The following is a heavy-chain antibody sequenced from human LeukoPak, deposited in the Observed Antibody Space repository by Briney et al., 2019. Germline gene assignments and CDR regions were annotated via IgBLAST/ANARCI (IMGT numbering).Heavy chain of an antibody. CDR3: ARDLTMVRGVTDDAFDI. CDR1: GGSISSYY. Sequence: SETLSLTCTVSGGSISSYYWSWIRQPPGKGLEWIGYIYYSGSTNYNPSLKSRVTISVETSKNQFSLKLSSVTAADTAVHYCARDLTMVRGVTDDAFDIWGQGTMVTVSS. D-gene: IGHD3-10*01. V-gene: IGHV4-59*01. CDR2: IYYSGST. J-gene: IGHJ3*02.